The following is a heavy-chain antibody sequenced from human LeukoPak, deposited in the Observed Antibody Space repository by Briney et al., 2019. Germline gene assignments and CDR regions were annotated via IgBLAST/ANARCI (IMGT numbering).Heavy chain of an antibody. CDR3: ARDSLRQQLVMDY. Sequence: GKSLRLSCAASGFSFSNSGMHWVRQAPGKGLEWVAVISYDGSNKYYAASVKGRFTISRDNSKNTLYLQMNSLRAEDTAVYYCARDSLRQQLVMDYWGQGTLVTVSS. J-gene: IGHJ4*02. V-gene: IGHV3-30*19. CDR1: GFSFSNSG. CDR2: ISYDGSNK. D-gene: IGHD6-13*01.